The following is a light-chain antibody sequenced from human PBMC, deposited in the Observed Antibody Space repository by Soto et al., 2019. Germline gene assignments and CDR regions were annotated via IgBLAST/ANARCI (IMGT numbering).Light chain of an antibody. CDR3: TSYAGSNTYV. J-gene: IGLJ1*01. V-gene: IGLV2-8*01. CDR2: EVS. Sequence: QSVLTQPPSASGCPGQSVTISCTGTSSDVGNYNYVSWYQHHPGKAPKLMIYEVSKWPSGVPDRFSGSKSGNTASLTVSGLQAEDEADYYCTSYAGSNTYVFGTGTKVTVL. CDR1: SSDVGNYNY.